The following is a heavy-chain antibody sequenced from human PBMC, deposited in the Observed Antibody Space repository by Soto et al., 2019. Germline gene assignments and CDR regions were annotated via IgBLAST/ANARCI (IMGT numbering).Heavy chain of an antibody. D-gene: IGHD6-19*01. Sequence: GGSLRLSCAASGCTFSSYGRHWVRQAPGKGLEWVAVIWYDGSNKYYADSVKGRFTISRDNSKNTLYLQMNSLRAEDTAVYYCARGAVGEWLVADYWGQGTLVTVSS. CDR2: IWYDGSNK. CDR1: GCTFSSYG. J-gene: IGHJ4*02. CDR3: ARGAVGEWLVADY. V-gene: IGHV3-33*01.